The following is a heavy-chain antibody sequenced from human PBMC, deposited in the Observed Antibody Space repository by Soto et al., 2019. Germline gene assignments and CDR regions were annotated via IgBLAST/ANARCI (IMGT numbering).Heavy chain of an antibody. CDR3: ARGRNRRDYFDY. Sequence: PSETLSLTCTVSGGSISSYYWSWIRQPPGKGLEWIGYIYYSGSTNYNPSLKSRVTISVDTSKNQFSLKLSSVTAADTAVYYCARGRNRRDYFDYWGQGTLVTVSS. CDR2: IYYSGST. V-gene: IGHV4-59*01. J-gene: IGHJ4*02. CDR1: GGSISSYY.